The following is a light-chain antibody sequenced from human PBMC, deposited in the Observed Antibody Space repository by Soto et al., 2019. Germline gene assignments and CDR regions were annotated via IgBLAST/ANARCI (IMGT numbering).Light chain of an antibody. CDR1: QSVSNNY. V-gene: IGKV3-20*01. CDR2: DAS. Sequence: IVLTHSPGTLSLSPWERATLSCRASQSVSNNYLAWYQQKPGQAPRLLIYDASTRATGVPGRFSGSGSGTEFTLTISSLQSEDFAVYYCQQYGSSGKFGQGTRLEIK. CDR3: QQYGSSGK. J-gene: IGKJ5*01.